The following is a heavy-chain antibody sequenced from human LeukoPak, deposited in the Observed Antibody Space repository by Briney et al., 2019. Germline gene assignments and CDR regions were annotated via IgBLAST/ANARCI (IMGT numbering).Heavy chain of an antibody. J-gene: IGHJ4*02. CDR1: GGTFSSYA. Sequence: SVKVSCKASGGTFSSYAISWVRQAPGQGLEWMGRIIPILGIANYAQKFQSRVTITADKSTSTAYMELSSLRSEDTAVYYCARERSGSYFMDYWGQGTLVTVSS. V-gene: IGHV1-69*04. D-gene: IGHD1-26*01. CDR2: IIPILGIA. CDR3: ARERSGSYFMDY.